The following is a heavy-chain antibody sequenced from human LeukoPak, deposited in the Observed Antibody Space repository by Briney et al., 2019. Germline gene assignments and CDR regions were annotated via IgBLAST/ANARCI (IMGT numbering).Heavy chain of an antibody. CDR1: GGSISSGGYY. D-gene: IGHD3-22*01. Sequence: SETLSLTCTVSGGSISSGGYYWSWIRQHPGKGLEWIGYIYYSGSTYYNPSLKSRVTISVDTSKNQFSLKLSSVTAADTAVYYCARVSSYYYDSSGDYFDYWGQGTLVTVSS. CDR3: ARVSSYYYDSSGDYFDY. V-gene: IGHV4-31*03. CDR2: IYYSGST. J-gene: IGHJ4*02.